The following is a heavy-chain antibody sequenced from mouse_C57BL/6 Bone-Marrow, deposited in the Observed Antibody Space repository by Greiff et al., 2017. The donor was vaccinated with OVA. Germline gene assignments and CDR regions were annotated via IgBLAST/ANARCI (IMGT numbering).Heavy chain of an antibody. Sequence: VQLQQSGPELVKPGASVKISCKASGYSFTGYYMNWVKQSPEKSLEWIGEINPSTGGTTYNQKFKAKATLTVDKSSSTAYMQLKSLTSEDSAVYYCAREESGYDYVRVWFAYWGQGTLVTVSA. D-gene: IGHD2-4*01. CDR3: AREESGYDYVRVWFAY. CDR1: GYSFTGYY. V-gene: IGHV1-42*01. CDR2: INPSTGGT. J-gene: IGHJ3*01.